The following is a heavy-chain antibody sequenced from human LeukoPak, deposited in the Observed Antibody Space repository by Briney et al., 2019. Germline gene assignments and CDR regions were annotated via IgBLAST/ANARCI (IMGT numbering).Heavy chain of an antibody. J-gene: IGHJ4*02. CDR2: ISSSSSYI. CDR3: GREIGYSDVRDY. V-gene: IGHV3-21*01. Sequence: PGGSLRLSCAASGFTFSSYSMNWVRQAPGKGLERVSSISSSSSYIYYADSVKGRFTISRDNAKNSLYLQMNSLRAEDTAMYYWGREIGYSDVRDYWGQGTLVTVSS. D-gene: IGHD5-18*01. CDR1: GFTFSSYS.